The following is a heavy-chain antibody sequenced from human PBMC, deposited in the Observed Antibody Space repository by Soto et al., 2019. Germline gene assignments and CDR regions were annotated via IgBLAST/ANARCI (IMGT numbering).Heavy chain of an antibody. D-gene: IGHD3-16*02. V-gene: IGHV1-2*02. CDR2: INHKSGGT. CDR1: GYPFTGYY. J-gene: IGHJ6*01. Sequence: DSVKVCSKAYGYPFTGYYMHLVRQAPGQGLAWMGWINHKSGGTNYAQKFQGRVTMTRETSISTAYMELSRLRSYDTAVYYCARRIMITFGGVIKEYYYGMDVWGQGSTVTVSS. CDR3: ARRIMITFGGVIKEYYYGMDV.